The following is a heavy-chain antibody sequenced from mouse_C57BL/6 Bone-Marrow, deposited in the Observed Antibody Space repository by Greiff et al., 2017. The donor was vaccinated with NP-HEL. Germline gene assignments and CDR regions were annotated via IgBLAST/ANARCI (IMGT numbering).Heavy chain of an antibody. CDR1: GFNIKDDY. J-gene: IGHJ2*01. Sequence: VQLQQSGAELVRPGASVKLSCTASGFNIKDDYMHWVKQRPEQGLEWIGWIDPANGDTEYASKFQGKATITADTSSNTAYLQLSSLTSEDTAVYYCTTSYYGNLYWGQGTTLTVSS. V-gene: IGHV14-4*01. CDR2: IDPANGDT. CDR3: TTSYYGNLY. D-gene: IGHD2-10*01.